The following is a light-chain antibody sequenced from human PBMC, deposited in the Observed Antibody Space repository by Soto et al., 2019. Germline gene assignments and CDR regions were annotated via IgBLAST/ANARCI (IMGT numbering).Light chain of an antibody. Sequence: QSALTQPASVSGSPGQSITISCTGTISDVGSYNLVSWYQQHPGKAPKLMIYEGSKRLSGVSSRFSGSKSGNTASLTISGLQAEDEADYYCCSYAGSSTSWVFGGGTKLTVL. CDR3: CSYAGSSTSWV. V-gene: IGLV2-23*01. J-gene: IGLJ3*02. CDR1: ISDVGSYNL. CDR2: EGS.